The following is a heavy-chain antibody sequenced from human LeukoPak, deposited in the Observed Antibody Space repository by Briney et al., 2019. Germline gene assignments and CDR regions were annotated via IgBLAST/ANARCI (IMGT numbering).Heavy chain of an antibody. CDR3: ARALSYYDFWSGPLDY. V-gene: IGHV1-69*05. D-gene: IGHD3-3*01. CDR2: IIPIFGTA. CDR1: GGTFSSYA. Sequence: ASVKVSCKASGGTFSSYAISWVRQAPGQGLEWVGGIIPIFGTANYAQKFQGRVTITTDESTSTAYMELSSLRSEDTAVYYCARALSYYDFWSGPLDYWGQGTLVTVSS. J-gene: IGHJ4*02.